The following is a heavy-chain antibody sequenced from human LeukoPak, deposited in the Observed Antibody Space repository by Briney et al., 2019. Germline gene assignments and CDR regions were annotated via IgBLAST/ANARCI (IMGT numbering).Heavy chain of an antibody. CDR3: ARDAPRDSSGYFLSVSGFDY. CDR2: LNRDGSEK. Sequence: PGGSLRLSCAASGFTFSSYWMTWVRQAPGKGLEWVANLNRDGSEKYYVGSVKGRFTISRDNARNSLYLQMNSLRAEDTAVYYCARDAPRDSSGYFLSVSGFDYWGQGTLVTVSS. J-gene: IGHJ4*02. V-gene: IGHV3-7*01. CDR1: GFTFSSYW. D-gene: IGHD3-22*01.